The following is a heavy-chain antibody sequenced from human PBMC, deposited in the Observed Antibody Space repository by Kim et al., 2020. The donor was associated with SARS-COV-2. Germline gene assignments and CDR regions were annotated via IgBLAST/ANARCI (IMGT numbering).Heavy chain of an antibody. Sequence: GGSLRLSCAASGFTFSHDWMTWVRQAPGKGLEWVANINQDGSESYYVDAVKGRFTISRDNAKNSLYLQMNSLRVEDTAVYYGARSGFGDNYWGQGTLV. D-gene: IGHD3-10*01. CDR1: GFTFSHDW. CDR3: ARSGFGDNY. J-gene: IGHJ4*02. V-gene: IGHV3-7*01. CDR2: INQDGSES.